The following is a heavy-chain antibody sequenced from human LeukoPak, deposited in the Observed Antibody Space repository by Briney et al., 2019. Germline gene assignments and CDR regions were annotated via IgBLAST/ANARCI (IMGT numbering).Heavy chain of an antibody. D-gene: IGHD5-18*01. CDR1: GGTFSSYA. CDR2: IIPIFGTA. J-gene: IGHJ4*02. Sequence: ASVKLSCKASGGTFSSYATSWVRQAPGQGLEWMGGIIPIFGTANYAQKFQGRVTITADKSTSTAYMELSSLRSEDTAVYYCARGQGGYSYGYFVYWGKGTLVTVSS. V-gene: IGHV1-69*06. CDR3: ARGQGGYSYGYFVY.